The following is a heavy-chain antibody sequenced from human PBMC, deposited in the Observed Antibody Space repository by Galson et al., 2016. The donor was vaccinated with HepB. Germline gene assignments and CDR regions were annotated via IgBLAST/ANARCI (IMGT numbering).Heavy chain of an antibody. V-gene: IGHV3-23*01. D-gene: IGHD2-8*01. CDR3: ARDTYGAFDP. CDR2: ISPRGTDT. J-gene: IGHJ5*02. CDR1: GFNFNIYA. Sequence: SLRLSCAASGFNFNIYAMAWVRQAPGKGLQWVSAISPRGTDTYYADSVMGRFSISRDNSKTTVYLQMDSLRAEDTVVYYCARDTYGAFDPWGQGALVTVSS.